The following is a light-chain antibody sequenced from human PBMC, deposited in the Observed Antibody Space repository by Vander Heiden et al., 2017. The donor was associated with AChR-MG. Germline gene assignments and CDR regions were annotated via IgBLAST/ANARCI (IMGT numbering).Light chain of an antibody. CDR2: DAS. CDR1: QGGSSNF. CDR3: QQYVGLRRT. Sequence: EIVLTQSPATLSLSPGERATLSCGASQGGSSNFLAWYQQKPGLAPRLLIYDASYRAPDIPDRFSGSASGSNFTLTISRLEPEDFAVYYCQQYVGLRRTFGQGTKVELK. V-gene: IGKV3D-20*01. J-gene: IGKJ1*01.